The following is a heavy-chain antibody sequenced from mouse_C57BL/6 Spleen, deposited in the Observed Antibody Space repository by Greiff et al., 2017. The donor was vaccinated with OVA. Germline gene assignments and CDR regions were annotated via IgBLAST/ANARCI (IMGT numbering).Heavy chain of an antibody. CDR3: VRLDGYSFAY. CDR2: INYDGSST. CDR1: GFTFSDYY. Sequence: VQVVESEGGLVQPGSSMKLSCTASGFTFSDYYMAWVRQVPEKGLEWVANINYDGSSTYYLDSLKSRFIISRDNATNILYLQMSSLKSEDAATYYCVRLDGYSFAYWGQGTLVTVSA. D-gene: IGHD2-3*01. V-gene: IGHV5-16*01. J-gene: IGHJ3*01.